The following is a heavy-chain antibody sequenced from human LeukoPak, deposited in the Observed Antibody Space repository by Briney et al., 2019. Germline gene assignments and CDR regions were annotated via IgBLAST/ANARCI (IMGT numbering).Heavy chain of an antibody. Sequence: PSETLSLTCTVSGDSIISSSYHWGWIRQPPGKGLEWTGTISFSGSTYYNPSLKSRVSMSVDTSKNQCSLKLTSVTAADTAVYYCARRLTPRIRGATFDYWGQGILVTVAS. V-gene: IGHV4-39*01. CDR2: ISFSGST. D-gene: IGHD3-10*01. J-gene: IGHJ4*02. CDR1: GDSIISSSYH. CDR3: ARRLTPRIRGATFDY.